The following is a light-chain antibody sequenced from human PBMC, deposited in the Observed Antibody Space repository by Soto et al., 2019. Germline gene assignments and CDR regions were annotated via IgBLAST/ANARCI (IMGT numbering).Light chain of an antibody. Sequence: DIQMTQSPSSLSASVGDRVTIICRASQNINSYLAWCQQKPGKAPKSLIYDATSLQSGVPSRFSGSGYGTDFSLTISSMQPEDAATYYCQQYERYNPSFGGGTKLEI. CDR3: QQYERYNPS. CDR1: QNINSY. J-gene: IGKJ4*01. V-gene: IGKV1-16*01. CDR2: DAT.